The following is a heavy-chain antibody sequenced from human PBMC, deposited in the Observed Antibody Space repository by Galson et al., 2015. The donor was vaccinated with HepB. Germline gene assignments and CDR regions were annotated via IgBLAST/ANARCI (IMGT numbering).Heavy chain of an antibody. CDR1: GYIFTSHT. V-gene: IGHV1-18*01. D-gene: IGHD6-13*01. J-gene: IGHJ6*03. CDR3: ARNSLAAAGTGPYFFYYMDV. CDR2: ISAQNGYT. Sequence: SVKVSCKASGYIFTSHTITWVRQAPGHGLEWMGWISAQNGYTNYAQKLQGRVTMTTDTSTSKVYMELTSLTSDDTGVYYCARNSLAAAGTGPYFFYYMDVWGKGTTVTVSS.